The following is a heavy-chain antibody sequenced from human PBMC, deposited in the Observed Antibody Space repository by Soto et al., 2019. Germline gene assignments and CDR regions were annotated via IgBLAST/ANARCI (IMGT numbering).Heavy chain of an antibody. CDR3: ARGLLVWFGELSRRGGYYYYMDV. V-gene: IGHV4-34*01. CDR2: INDSGST. Sequence: QVQLQQWGAGLLKPSETLSLTCAVYGGSFSGYYWSWIRQTPGKGLEWIGEINDSGSTNHNPSLKSRVTILVDTPKNQFSLQLSSVTAADTAVYYSARGLLVWFGELSRRGGYYYYMDVWGKGTTVPVSS. D-gene: IGHD3-10*01. CDR1: GGSFSGYY. J-gene: IGHJ6*03.